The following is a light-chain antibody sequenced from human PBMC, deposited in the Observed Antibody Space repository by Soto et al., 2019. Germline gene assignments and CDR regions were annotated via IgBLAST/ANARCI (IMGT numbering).Light chain of an antibody. CDR1: QSVSSN. V-gene: IGKV3-15*01. Sequence: EIVMTQSPDTLSVSPWESAPLSCRASQSVSSNLAWYQQKPGQAPRLLIYGASTRATGIPARFSGSGSGTDFTLTISSLEPEDFAVYYCQQYGSSPRTFGQGTKVDI. CDR2: GAS. J-gene: IGKJ1*01. CDR3: QQYGSSPRT.